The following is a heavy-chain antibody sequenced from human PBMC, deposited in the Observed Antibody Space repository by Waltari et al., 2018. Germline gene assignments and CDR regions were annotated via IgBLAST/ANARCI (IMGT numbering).Heavy chain of an antibody. Sequence: QAQLVESWGGVVQPGTSLRLCWAASAFSFRSHAMHWVRQAPGKGLEGVAVIWHDAIITYYADSVRGRFTISRDNARQTLYLQMNSLRGDDTASYFCARVTTPHYDSTGAQDALGVWGQGTRVTVS. V-gene: IGHV3-33*01. CDR2: IWHDAIIT. D-gene: IGHD2-8*02. CDR1: AFSFRSHA. CDR3: ARVTTPHYDSTGAQDALGV. J-gene: IGHJ3*01.